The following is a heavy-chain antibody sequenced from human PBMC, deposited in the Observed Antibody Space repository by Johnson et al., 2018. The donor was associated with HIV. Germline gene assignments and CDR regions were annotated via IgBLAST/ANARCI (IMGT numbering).Heavy chain of an antibody. V-gene: IGHV3-30*04. CDR1: GFMFSTYA. D-gene: IGHD3-3*01. CDR3: AKGGPLFVDAFDI. CDR2: ISYDGSNK. Sequence: QVQLVESGGGVVQPGRSLRLSCVASGFMFSTYAMHWVRQAPGKGLEWVAVISYDGSNKYYADSVKGRFTISRDNSKNSLYLQMNSLRAEDTALYYCAKGGPLFVDAFDIWGQGTMVTVSS. J-gene: IGHJ3*02.